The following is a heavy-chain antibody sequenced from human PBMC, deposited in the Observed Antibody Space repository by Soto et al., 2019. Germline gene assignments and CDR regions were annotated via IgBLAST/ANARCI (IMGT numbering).Heavy chain of an antibody. CDR1: GFTFSSYG. Sequence: PGGSLRLSCAASGFTFSSYGMHWVRQAPGKGLEWVAVISYDGSNKYYADSVKGRFTISRDNSKNTLYPQMNSLRAEDTAVYYCAKVYCGGDCYFGYYYGMDVWGQGTTVTVSS. CDR2: ISYDGSNK. V-gene: IGHV3-30*18. CDR3: AKVYCGGDCYFGYYYGMDV. D-gene: IGHD2-21*02. J-gene: IGHJ6*02.